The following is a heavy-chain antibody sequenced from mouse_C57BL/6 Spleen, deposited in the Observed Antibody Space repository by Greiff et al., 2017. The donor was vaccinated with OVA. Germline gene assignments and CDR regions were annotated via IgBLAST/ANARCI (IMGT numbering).Heavy chain of an antibody. J-gene: IGHJ2*01. V-gene: IGHV5-6*01. Sequence: EVQGVESGGDLVKPGGSLKLSCAASGFTFSSYGMSWVRQTPDKRLEWVATISSGGSYNYYPDSVKGRYTISRDNAKNTLYLQMSSLKSEDTAMYYCARKGDYWGQGTTLTVSS. CDR1: GFTFSSYG. CDR3: ARKGDY. CDR2: ISSGGSYN.